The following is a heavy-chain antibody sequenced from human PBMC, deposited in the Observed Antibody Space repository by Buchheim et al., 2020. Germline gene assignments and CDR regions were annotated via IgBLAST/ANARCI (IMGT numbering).Heavy chain of an antibody. CDR1: GFTFSSYW. CDR3: ARVKYQLPLMINWFDP. D-gene: IGHD2-2*01. CDR2: INSDGSST. J-gene: IGHJ5*02. V-gene: IGHV3-74*02. Sequence: VQLVESGGGLVQPGGSLRLSCAASGFTFSSYWMSWVRQAPGKGLEWVSRINSDGSSTSYADSVKGRFTISRDNAKNTLYLQMNSLRAEDTAVYYCARVKYQLPLMINWFDPWGQGTL.